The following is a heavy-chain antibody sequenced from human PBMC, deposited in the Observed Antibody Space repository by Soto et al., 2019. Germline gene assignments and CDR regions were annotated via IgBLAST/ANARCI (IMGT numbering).Heavy chain of an antibody. V-gene: IGHV3-48*03. CDR1: GFTFSSHE. CDR3: ARGGVY. D-gene: IGHD2-8*01. J-gene: IGHJ4*02. Sequence: SLRLSCAASGFTFSSHEMNWIRQAPGKGLEWVSYISSSGTTMYYADSVKGRFTISRDNAKNSLFLQMNSLRAEDTALYYCARGGVYWGQGTLVTVSS. CDR2: ISSSGTTM.